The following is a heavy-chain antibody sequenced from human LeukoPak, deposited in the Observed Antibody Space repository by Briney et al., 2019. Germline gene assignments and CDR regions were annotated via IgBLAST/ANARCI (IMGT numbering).Heavy chain of an antibody. CDR3: AAGTVVRGVESMDV. CDR1: GFTFTSSA. CDR2: IVVGSGNT. V-gene: IGHV1-58*01. D-gene: IGHD3-10*01. Sequence: TSVKVSCKASGFTFTSSAVQWVRQARGQRLEWIGWIVVGSGNTNYAQKFQERVTITRDMSTSTAYMELSSLRSEDTAVYYCAAGTVVRGVESMDVWGKGTTVTVSS. J-gene: IGHJ6*04.